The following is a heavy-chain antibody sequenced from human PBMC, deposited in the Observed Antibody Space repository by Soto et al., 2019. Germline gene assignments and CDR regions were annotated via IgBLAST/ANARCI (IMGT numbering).Heavy chain of an antibody. V-gene: IGHV4-59*01. D-gene: IGHD3-22*01. Sequence: PSETLSLTCTLSGGSISSYYWSWIRQPPGKGLEWIGYIYYSGCTNYNPSLKSRVTISVDTSKNQFSLKLSSLTAADTAVSYCARLRDSSGYYPLFAYWSQGTRVTVSS. CDR1: GGSISSYY. CDR2: IYYSGCT. J-gene: IGHJ4*02. CDR3: ARLRDSSGYYPLFAY.